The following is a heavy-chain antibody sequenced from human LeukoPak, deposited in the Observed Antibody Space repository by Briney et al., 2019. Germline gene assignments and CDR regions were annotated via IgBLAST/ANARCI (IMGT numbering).Heavy chain of an antibody. V-gene: IGHV6-1*01. Sequence: SQTLSLTCAISGDSVSSNSAAWNWIRQSSSRGLEWLGRTYYRSKWYNDYAVSVKSRITINVDTSKNQFSLQLNSVTPEDTAVYYCAKGETTVTPNWFGPWGQGTLVTVSS. D-gene: IGHD4-17*01. CDR3: AKGETTVTPNWFGP. J-gene: IGHJ5*01. CDR1: GDSVSSNSAA. CDR2: TYYRSKWYN.